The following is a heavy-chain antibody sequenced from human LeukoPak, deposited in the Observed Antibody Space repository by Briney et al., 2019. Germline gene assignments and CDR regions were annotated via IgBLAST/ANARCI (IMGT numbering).Heavy chain of an antibody. J-gene: IGHJ4*02. CDR2: IYYSGSI. D-gene: IGHD3-3*01. Sequence: KTSETLSLTCTVSGGSISSGDYYWSWIRQPPGKGLEWIGYIYYSGSIYYNPSLKSRVTISVDTSKNQFSLKLSSVTAADTAVYYCARRLEWLRYFDYWGQGTLVTVSS. CDR3: ARRLEWLRYFDY. V-gene: IGHV4-30-4*08. CDR1: GGSISSGDYY.